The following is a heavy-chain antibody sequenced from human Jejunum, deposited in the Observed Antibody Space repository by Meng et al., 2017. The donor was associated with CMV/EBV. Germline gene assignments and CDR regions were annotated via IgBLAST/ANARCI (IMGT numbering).Heavy chain of an antibody. Sequence: TVSGDSVSSRGPYWSWIRRPAGRGLEWIGYADYSGANYNSSLESRVTISVDISKNQISLTMRSVTAADTAVYFCARDSLSGGSNFWGPGTLVTVSS. CDR1: GDSVSSRGPY. V-gene: IGHV4-61*08. J-gene: IGHJ4*02. CDR3: ARDSLSGGSNF. CDR2: ADYSGA. D-gene: IGHD2-15*01.